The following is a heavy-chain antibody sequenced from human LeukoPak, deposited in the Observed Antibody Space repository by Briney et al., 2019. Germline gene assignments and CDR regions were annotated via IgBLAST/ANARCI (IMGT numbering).Heavy chain of an antibody. J-gene: IGHJ3*02. CDR3: ASAGHIVVGRI. D-gene: IGHD2-15*01. Sequence: PGGSLRLSCTASGFTFSSYSMIWVRQAPGKGLEWVSFISSSSSSKYYADSVKGRFTISRDNAKNSLYLQMNSLRAEDTAVYFCASAGHIVVGRIWGQGTMVTVSS. V-gene: IGHV3-21*01. CDR1: GFTFSSYS. CDR2: ISSSSSSK.